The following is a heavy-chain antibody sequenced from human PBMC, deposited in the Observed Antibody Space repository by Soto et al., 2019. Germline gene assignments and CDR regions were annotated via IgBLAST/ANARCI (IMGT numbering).Heavy chain of an antibody. D-gene: IGHD6-13*01. CDR2: INPNSGGT. J-gene: IGHJ6*02. CDR3: ARGPDRTAGHAPDYYYGMDV. V-gene: IGHV1-2*04. Sequence: ASVKVSCKASGYTFTGYYMHWVRQAPGQGLEWMGWINPNSGGTNYAQKFQGWVTMTRDTSISTAYMELSRLRSDDTAVYYCARGPDRTAGHAPDYYYGMDVWGQGTTVTVSS. CDR1: GYTFTGYY.